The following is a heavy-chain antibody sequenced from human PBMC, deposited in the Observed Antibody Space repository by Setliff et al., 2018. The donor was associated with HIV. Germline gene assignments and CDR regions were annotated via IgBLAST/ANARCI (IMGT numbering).Heavy chain of an antibody. Sequence: GESLKISCKGSGYSFTSYWIAWVRQMPGKGLEWMGIIYPGDSDTRYSPSFQGQVTISADKSISTAYLQWNSLKASDTAMYYCARSDRVLWFGELSKYLYFQHWGQGTLVTVSS. J-gene: IGHJ1*01. V-gene: IGHV5-51*01. CDR1: GYSFTSYW. CDR3: ARSDRVLWFGELSKYLYFQH. CDR2: IYPGDSDT. D-gene: IGHD3-10*01.